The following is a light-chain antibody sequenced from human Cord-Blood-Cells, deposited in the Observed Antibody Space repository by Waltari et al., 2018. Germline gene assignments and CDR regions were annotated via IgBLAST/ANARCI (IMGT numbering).Light chain of an antibody. J-gene: IGKJ1*01. CDR2: DAS. CDR1: QNISSW. V-gene: IGKV1-5*01. CDR3: QQYNSYWT. Sequence: DIQLPQSPSTLSASVGDRVPITCRASQNISSWLACYQQKPGKAPKLLIYDASSLESGVPSRFSGSGSGTEFTLTISSLQPDDFATYYCQQYNSYWTFGQGTKVEIK.